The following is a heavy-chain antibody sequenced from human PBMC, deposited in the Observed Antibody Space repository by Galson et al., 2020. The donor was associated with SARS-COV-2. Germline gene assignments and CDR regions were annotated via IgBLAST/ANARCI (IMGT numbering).Heavy chain of an antibody. J-gene: IGHJ4*02. CDR3: ARGPYSNSYIDY. CDR2: ISSNGGSN. CDR1: GFTFSSYA. Sequence: GESLKISCAASGFTFSSYAIHWVRQAPGKGLEYVASISSNGGSNTYASSVKGRFTISRDNTRNTLYLQMGSLRVEDMAVYYCARGPYSNSYIDYWGQGTLVTVSS. D-gene: IGHD6-13*01. V-gene: IGHV3-64*01.